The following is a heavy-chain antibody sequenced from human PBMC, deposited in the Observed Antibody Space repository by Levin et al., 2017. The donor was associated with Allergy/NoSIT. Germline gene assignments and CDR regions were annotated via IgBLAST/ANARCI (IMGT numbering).Heavy chain of an antibody. V-gene: IGHV3-74*01. CDR3: ACSRTFDY. Sequence: RGESLKISCVASGFTFSSYWMHWVRQVPGKGPVWVSRINSDGSITNYADSVKGRFTISRDNAKNTLYLQMNSLRDEDTAVYYCACSRTFDYWGQGTQVTVSS. CDR1: GFTFSSYW. J-gene: IGHJ4*02. CDR2: INSDGSIT.